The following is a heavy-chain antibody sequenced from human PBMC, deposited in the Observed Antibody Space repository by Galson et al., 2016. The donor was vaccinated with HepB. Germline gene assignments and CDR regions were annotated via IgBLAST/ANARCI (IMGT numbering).Heavy chain of an antibody. CDR1: GGSISSGGYY. CDR2: IYYSGSS. D-gene: IGHD4-23*01. V-gene: IGHV4-31*03. Sequence: TLSLTCTVSGGSISSGGYYWRWVRQHPGKGLEWIGYIYYSGSSFYNPSLESRLRISVDTSRNQFSLKLSSVTAADTAVYYCAREPGGNSGFDCWGQGTLVTVSS. J-gene: IGHJ4*02. CDR3: AREPGGNSGFDC.